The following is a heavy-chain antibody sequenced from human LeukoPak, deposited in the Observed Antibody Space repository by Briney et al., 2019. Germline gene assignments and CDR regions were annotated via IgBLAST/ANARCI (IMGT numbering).Heavy chain of an antibody. D-gene: IGHD5-18*01. Sequence: PGGSLRLSCAASGFTFDDYGMSWVRQAPGKGLEWVSAISGSGGSTYYADSVKGRFTISRDNSKNTLYLQMNSLRAEDTAVYYCAKDPDTAMVSYYFDYWGQGTLVTVSS. CDR2: ISGSGGST. CDR1: GFTFDDYG. CDR3: AKDPDTAMVSYYFDY. V-gene: IGHV3-23*01. J-gene: IGHJ4*02.